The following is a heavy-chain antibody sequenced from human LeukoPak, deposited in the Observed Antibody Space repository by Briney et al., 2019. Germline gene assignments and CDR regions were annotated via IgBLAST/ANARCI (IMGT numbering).Heavy chain of an antibody. Sequence: SETLSLTCTVSGGSISSSSYYWGWIRQPPGKGLEWIGSIYHSGSTYYNPSLKSRVTISVDTSKNQFSLKLSSVTAADTAVYYCARFGGWQYYFDYWGQGTLVTVSS. D-gene: IGHD6-19*01. J-gene: IGHJ4*02. CDR2: IYHSGST. CDR3: ARFGGWQYYFDY. V-gene: IGHV4-39*07. CDR1: GGSISSSSYY.